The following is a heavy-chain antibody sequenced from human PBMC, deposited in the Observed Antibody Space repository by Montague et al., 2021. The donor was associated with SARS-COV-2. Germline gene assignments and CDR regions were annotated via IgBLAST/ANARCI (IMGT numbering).Heavy chain of an antibody. CDR3: ARYPAFCRGFWGFDH. Sequence: TLSLTCTLSGASISRGLFYWIWIRQPAGKGLEWIGNVNSSGSTNYNPSLESRVTISADTSMNLFSLKLTSVTAADTAVYFCARYPAFCRGFWGFDHWGQGTKVLVSS. V-gene: IGHV4-61*09. D-gene: IGHD3-16*01. J-gene: IGHJ4*02. CDR2: VNSSGST. CDR1: GASISRGLFY.